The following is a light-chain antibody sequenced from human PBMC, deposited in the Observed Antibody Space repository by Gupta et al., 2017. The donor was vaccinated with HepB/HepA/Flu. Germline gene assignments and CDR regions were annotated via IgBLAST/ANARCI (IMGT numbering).Light chain of an antibody. Sequence: DTQMTQSPSTLSASIGDRVTITCRASQSINSWLAWYQQKPGKAPKFLINKASTLESGVPSRFSGSRSGTEFTLTISSLQPEDFATYYCQQYDNYPLTFGGGTKVEI. CDR2: KAS. CDR1: QSINSW. V-gene: IGKV1-5*03. J-gene: IGKJ4*01. CDR3: QQYDNYPLT.